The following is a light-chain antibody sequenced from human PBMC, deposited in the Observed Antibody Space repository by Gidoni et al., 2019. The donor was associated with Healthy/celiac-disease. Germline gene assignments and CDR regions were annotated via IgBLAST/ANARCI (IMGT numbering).Light chain of an antibody. CDR1: QSVSSN. V-gene: IGKV3-15*01. Sequence: EIVMTQPPATLSVSPGERATLSCRASQSVSSNLAWYQQKPGQAPRLIIYGASTRATGIPARFSGSGSGTEFTLTISSLQSEDFAVYYCQQYNNWPPYTFXXXTKLEIK. CDR2: GAS. J-gene: IGKJ2*01. CDR3: QQYNNWPPYT.